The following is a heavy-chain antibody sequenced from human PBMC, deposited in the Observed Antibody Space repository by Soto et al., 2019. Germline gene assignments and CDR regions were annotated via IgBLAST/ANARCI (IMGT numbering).Heavy chain of an antibody. V-gene: IGHV3-30-3*01. D-gene: IGHD2-15*01. Sequence: QVQLVESGGGVVQPGTSLRLSCAVSGFTFSSYAMHWVRQAPGKGLEWVSVISNDGHSKSYADSVKGLFTVARDNSRDTVFLQMNSLMPDDTAVYYGARGSPYWAETRGLDNWGQGTLVTVSS. CDR2: ISNDGHSK. CDR1: GFTFSSYA. J-gene: IGHJ4*02. CDR3: ARGSPYWAETRGLDN.